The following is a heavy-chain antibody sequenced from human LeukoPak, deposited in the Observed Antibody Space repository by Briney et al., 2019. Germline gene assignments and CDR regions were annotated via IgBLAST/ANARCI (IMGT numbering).Heavy chain of an antibody. V-gene: IGHV3-21*01. D-gene: IGHD3-22*01. CDR1: GFTFSSYS. J-gene: IGHJ3*02. Sequence: PGGSLKLSCAASGFTFSSYSMNWVRQAPGKGLEWVSSISSRSSYRYYADSMKGRFTISRDNAKNTLYLQMNSLRAEDTAVYYCTSLPLMIVVAGDAFDIWGQGTMVTVSS. CDR2: ISSRSSYR. CDR3: TSLPLMIVVAGDAFDI.